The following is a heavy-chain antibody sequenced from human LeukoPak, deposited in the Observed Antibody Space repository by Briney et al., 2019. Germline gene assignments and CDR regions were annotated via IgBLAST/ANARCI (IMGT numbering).Heavy chain of an antibody. CDR1: GGTFSSYA. V-gene: IGHV1-69*13. J-gene: IGHJ5*02. Sequence: ASVKVSCKASGGTFSSYAISWVRQAPGQGLEWMGGIIPIFGTANYAQKFQGRVTITADESTSTAYMELSSQRSEDTAVYYCARERYYYDSSGYYYGRSWFDPWGQGTLVTVSS. CDR2: IIPIFGTA. D-gene: IGHD3-22*01. CDR3: ARERYYYDSSGYYYGRSWFDP.